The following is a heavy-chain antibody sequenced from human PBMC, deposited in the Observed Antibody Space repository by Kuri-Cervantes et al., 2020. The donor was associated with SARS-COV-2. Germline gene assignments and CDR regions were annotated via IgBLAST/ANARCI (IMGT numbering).Heavy chain of an antibody. CDR1: GGSISSSSYY. Sequence: SETLSLTCTVSGGSISSSSYYWGWIRQPPGKGLEWIGSIYYSGSTNYNPSLKSRVTISVDTSRNQFSLKLSSVTAADTAVYYCARDSSSITIFGVVTRYGMDVWGQGTTVTVSS. CDR3: ARDSSSITIFGVVTRYGMDV. CDR2: IYYSGST. D-gene: IGHD3-3*01. J-gene: IGHJ6*02. V-gene: IGHV4-39*07.